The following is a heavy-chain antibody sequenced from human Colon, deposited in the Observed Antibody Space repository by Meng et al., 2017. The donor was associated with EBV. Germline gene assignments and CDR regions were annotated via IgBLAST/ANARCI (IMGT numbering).Heavy chain of an antibody. J-gene: IGHJ4*02. V-gene: IGHV3-74*03. CDR2: INENGGTT. CDR3: SRDLAGPFDD. Sequence: VQMVGSGGALFPPGGSLSLSLAVSGFTFSTYWMHWVRQAPGKGLVWISRINENGGTTTYADSVRGRFTISRDNTKNTLYLEMNNLRDDDTAVYFCSRDLAGPFDDWGQGTLVTVSS. CDR1: GFTFSTYW.